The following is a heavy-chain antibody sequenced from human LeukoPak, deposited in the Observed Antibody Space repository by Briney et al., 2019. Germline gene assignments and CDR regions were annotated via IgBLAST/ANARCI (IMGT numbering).Heavy chain of an antibody. V-gene: IGHV1-69*13. D-gene: IGHD3-16*01. CDR2: IIPIFGKA. CDR1: GGTFSSYG. J-gene: IGHJ3*02. Sequence: ASVKVSCKASGGTFSSYGISWVRQAPGQGLEWMGGIIPIFGKADYAQKSQGRVTITADESTRIVYMELSSLRSEDTAVYYRAREGGVGPTPAAFDIWGQGTMVTVSS. CDR3: AREGGVGPTPAAFDI.